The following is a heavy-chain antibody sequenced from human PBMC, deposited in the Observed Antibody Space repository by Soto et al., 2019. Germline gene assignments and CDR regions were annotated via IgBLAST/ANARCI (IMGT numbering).Heavy chain of an antibody. CDR3: ARERYYDSSGYY. V-gene: IGHV3-48*03. J-gene: IGHJ4*02. D-gene: IGHD3-22*01. CDR1: GFTFSSYE. CDR2: ISSSGSTI. Sequence: PGGSLRLSCAASGFTFSSYEMNWVRQAPGKGLEWFSCISSSGSTIYYADSVKGRFTISRDNAKNSLYLQMNSLRAEDTAVYFCARERYYDSSGYYWGQGTLVTVSS.